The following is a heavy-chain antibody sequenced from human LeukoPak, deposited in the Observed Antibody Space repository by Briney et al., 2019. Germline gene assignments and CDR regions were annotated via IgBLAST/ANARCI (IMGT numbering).Heavy chain of an antibody. CDR2: ISSSSSYI. Sequence: GGSLRLSCAASGFTFSSYSMNWVRQAPGKGLEWVSAISSSSSYIHYADSVKGRFTISRDNAKNSLYFQMNSLRADDTAVYYCARDSSGWYHGMDVWGQGTTVTVSS. CDR3: ARDSSGWYHGMDV. V-gene: IGHV3-21*01. D-gene: IGHD6-19*01. CDR1: GFTFSSYS. J-gene: IGHJ6*02.